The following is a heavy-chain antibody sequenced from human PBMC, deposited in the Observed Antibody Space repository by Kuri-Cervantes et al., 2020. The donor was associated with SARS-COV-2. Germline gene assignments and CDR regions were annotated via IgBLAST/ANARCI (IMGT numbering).Heavy chain of an antibody. CDR2: IYHSGST. CDR1: GGSISSGYY. CDR3: ASGGEQQLHDGFDP. Sequence: SETLSLTCTVSGGSISSGYYWGWIRQPPGKGLEWIGSIYHSGSTYYNPSLKSRVTISVDTSKNQFSLKLSSVTAADTAVYYCASGGEQQLHDGFDPWGQGTLVTVSS. J-gene: IGHJ5*02. D-gene: IGHD6-13*01. V-gene: IGHV4-38-2*02.